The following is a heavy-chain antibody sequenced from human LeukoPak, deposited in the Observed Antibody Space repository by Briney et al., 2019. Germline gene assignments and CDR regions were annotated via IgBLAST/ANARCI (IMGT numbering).Heavy chain of an antibody. J-gene: IGHJ4*02. CDR3: AKATIFGVVHPPRY. CDR1: GFTFSSYA. V-gene: IGHV3-23*01. D-gene: IGHD3-3*01. Sequence: GGSLRLSCAASGFTFSSYAMSWVRQAPGKGLEWVSGITGSSGGTYYADSVKGRFTISRDNSKNTLYLQMNSLRAGDTAVYYCAKATIFGVVHPPRYWGQGTLVTVSS. CDR2: ITGSSGGT.